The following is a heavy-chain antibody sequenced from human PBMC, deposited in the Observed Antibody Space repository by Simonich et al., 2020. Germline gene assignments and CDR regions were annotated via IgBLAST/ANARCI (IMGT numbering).Heavy chain of an antibody. V-gene: IGHV3-21*01. Sequence: EVQLVESGGGLVKPGGSLRLSCAASGFTFSSYSMNWVRQAPGKGLEWVPSIRSSSSYIYYAESVKGQLTISSDNAKNSLFLQMNSLRAEDTAVYYCARWIAVAGTGAYGMDVWGQGTTVTVSS. CDR1: GFTFSSYS. CDR2: IRSSSSYI. D-gene: IGHD6-19*01. J-gene: IGHJ6*02. CDR3: ARWIAVAGTGAYGMDV.